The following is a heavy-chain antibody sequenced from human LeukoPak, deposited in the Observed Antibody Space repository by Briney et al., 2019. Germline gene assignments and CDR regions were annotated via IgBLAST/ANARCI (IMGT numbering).Heavy chain of an antibody. CDR2: IDHSGST. J-gene: IGHJ4*02. D-gene: IGHD3-3*01. CDR3: ARGFSH. CDR1: GGSFIDYY. Sequence: PSETLSLTCAVYGGSFIDYYWSWLRQPPGKGLEWIGEIDHSGSTTYNPSLKSRVTISVDTSKNQFSLKLNSVTAADTAVYYCARGFSHWGQGTLVTVCS. V-gene: IGHV4-34*01.